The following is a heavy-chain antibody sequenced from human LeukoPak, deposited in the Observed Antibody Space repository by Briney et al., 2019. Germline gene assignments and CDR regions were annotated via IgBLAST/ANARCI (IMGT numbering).Heavy chain of an antibody. V-gene: IGHV3-30-3*01. CDR2: ISYDGSNK. Sequence: GGPLRLSCAASGFTFSSYAMHWVRQAPGKGLEWVAVISYDGSNKYYADSVKGRFTISRDNSKNTLYLQMNSLRAEDTAVYYCARSPFYSGFDYWGQGTLVTVSS. CDR3: ARSPFYSGFDY. J-gene: IGHJ4*02. D-gene: IGHD2-15*01. CDR1: GFTFSSYA.